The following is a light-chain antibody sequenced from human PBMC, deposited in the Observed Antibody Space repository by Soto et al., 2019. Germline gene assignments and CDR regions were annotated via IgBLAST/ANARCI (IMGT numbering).Light chain of an antibody. J-gene: IGLJ1*01. V-gene: IGLV1-44*01. CDR1: SSNIGRNT. CDR3: AAWDDSLTGPNV. Sequence: QSVLSQPPSASGTPGQRVAISCSGSSSNIGRNTVNWYQQLPGTAPKLLIYNNNQRPSGVPDRFSGSKSGTSASLAISGLQSEDEADYYCAAWDDSLTGPNVFGPGTKLTVL. CDR2: NNN.